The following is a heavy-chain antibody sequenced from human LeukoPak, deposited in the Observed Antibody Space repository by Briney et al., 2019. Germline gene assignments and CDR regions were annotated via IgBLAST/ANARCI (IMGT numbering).Heavy chain of an antibody. Sequence: GGSLRLSCAASGFTLSDYYMSWIRQTPGKGLEWVSYIGSSPSYTSYAGSVKGRFTISRDNAKNSLYLQMNSLRAEDTAVYYCARGPQSLGWYFDLWGRGTLVTVSS. CDR1: GFTLSDYY. CDR2: IGSSPSYT. D-gene: IGHD7-27*01. CDR3: ARGPQSLGWYFDL. J-gene: IGHJ2*01. V-gene: IGHV3-11*05.